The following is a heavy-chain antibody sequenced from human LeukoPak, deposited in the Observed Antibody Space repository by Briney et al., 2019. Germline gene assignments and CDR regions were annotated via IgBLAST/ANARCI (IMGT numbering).Heavy chain of an antibody. CDR3: ARDLTTATTAYLHH. J-gene: IGHJ1*01. CDR1: GFTFSTYS. V-gene: IGHV3-21*01. D-gene: IGHD4-17*01. Sequence: GGSLRLSCAASGFTFSTYSMNWVRQAPGKGLEWVSSIRSSSAYIYYADSVKGRFTIPRDNAKNSLYLQMNSLRAEDTAVYYCARDLTTATTAYLHHWGQGTLVIVSS. CDR2: IRSSSAYI.